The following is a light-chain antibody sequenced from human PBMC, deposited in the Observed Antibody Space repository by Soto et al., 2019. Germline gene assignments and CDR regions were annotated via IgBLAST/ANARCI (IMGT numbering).Light chain of an antibody. CDR1: QSVSNSH. J-gene: IGKJ5*01. V-gene: IGKV3-20*01. CDR2: GAS. CDR3: QQYGTAIT. Sequence: EVVLTQSPGTLSLSPGERATLSCRASQSVSNSHLAWYQQKPGQAPRLLIYGASNRATGIPDRFSGSGSGTDFTLTISRLEPEDFAVYYCQQYGTAITFGQGTRLEIK.